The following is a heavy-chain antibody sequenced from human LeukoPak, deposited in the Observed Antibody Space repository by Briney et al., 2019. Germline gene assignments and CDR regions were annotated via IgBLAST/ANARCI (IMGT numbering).Heavy chain of an antibody. CDR2: INPSGGST. CDR1: VYTFTSYY. Sequence: ASVKVSCKASVYTFTSYYMHWVRQAPGQGLEWMGIINPSGGSTSYAQKFQGRVTMTRDASTSTVYMELSSLRSEDTAVYYCASEAAAALGDGYWGQGTLVTVSS. D-gene: IGHD6-13*01. V-gene: IGHV1-46*01. J-gene: IGHJ4*02. CDR3: ASEAAAALGDGY.